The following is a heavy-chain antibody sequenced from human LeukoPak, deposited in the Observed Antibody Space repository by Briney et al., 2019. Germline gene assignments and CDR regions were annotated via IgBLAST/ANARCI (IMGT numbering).Heavy chain of an antibody. D-gene: IGHD5-12*01. CDR3: ARGRGLPPGHLYYFDY. Sequence: PSETLSLTCALYGGSFSGYYWSWIRQPPGKGLEWIGEINHSGSTNYNPSLKSRVNISVDTSKNQFSLKLSSVSAADTAVYCCARGRGLPPGHLYYFDYWGQGTLVTVSS. CDR1: GGSFSGYY. V-gene: IGHV4-34*01. J-gene: IGHJ4*02. CDR2: INHSGST.